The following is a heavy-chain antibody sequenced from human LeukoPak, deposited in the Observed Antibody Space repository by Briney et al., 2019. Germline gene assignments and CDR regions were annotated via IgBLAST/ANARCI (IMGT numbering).Heavy chain of an antibody. CDR3: AKLTGSKGISAACDS. D-gene: IGHD6-13*01. CDR2: ISGSGGST. Sequence: GGSLRLSCAASGFTFSTYAMTWVRQAPGKGLAWVSAISGSGGSTYYADSVKGQFTISRDNSKNTLYLQMNSLRAEDTAVYYCAKLTGSKGISAACDSWGQGTLVTVSS. J-gene: IGHJ4*02. CDR1: GFTFSTYA. V-gene: IGHV3-23*01.